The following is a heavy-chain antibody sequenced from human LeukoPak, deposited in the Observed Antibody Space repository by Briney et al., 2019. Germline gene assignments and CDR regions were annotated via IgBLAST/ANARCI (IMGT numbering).Heavy chain of an antibody. V-gene: IGHV1-2*02. CDR3: ARGASGSHHTMLGY. D-gene: IGHD1-26*01. CDR1: GGTFSSYA. CDR2: INPNSGVT. Sequence: ASVKVSCKASGGTFSSYAISWVRQAPGQGLEWMGWINPNSGVTSYAQNFQDRVTMTSDTSIRTAYMELNRLISDDTAVYYCARGASGSHHTMLGYWGQGTQVSVTS. J-gene: IGHJ4*02.